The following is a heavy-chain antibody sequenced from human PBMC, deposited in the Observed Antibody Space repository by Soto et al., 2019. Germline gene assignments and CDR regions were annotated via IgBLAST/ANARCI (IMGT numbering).Heavy chain of an antibody. CDR1: GYMFTSYG. CDR2: TTPHNGNT. CDR3: ARVDFWRGEIYYGMDV. V-gene: IGHV1-18*01. D-gene: IGHD3-3*01. J-gene: IGHJ6*02. Sequence: QVHLVQSGPEVKKTGASVKVSCKASGYMFTSYGISWVRQAPGQGLEWMGWTTPHNGNTRYAQKFQGRVTMTTDTTTTTASMELRSLTSDDTAVYYCARVDFWRGEIYYGMDVWGPGTTVSVSS.